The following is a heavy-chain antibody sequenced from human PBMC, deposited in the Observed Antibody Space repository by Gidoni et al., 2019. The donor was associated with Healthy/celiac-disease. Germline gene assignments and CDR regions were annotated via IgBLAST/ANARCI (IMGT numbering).Heavy chain of an antibody. Sequence: QVQLQESGPGLVKPSETLSLTCTVSGGSISSYYWSWTRQPPGKGLEWIGYIYYSGSTNYNPSLKSRVTISVDTSKNQFSLKLSSVTAADTAVYYCARGGYFDWLLGFDYWGQGTLVTVSS. V-gene: IGHV4-59*01. J-gene: IGHJ4*02. CDR3: ARGGYFDWLLGFDY. CDR2: IYYSGST. D-gene: IGHD3-9*01. CDR1: GGSISSYY.